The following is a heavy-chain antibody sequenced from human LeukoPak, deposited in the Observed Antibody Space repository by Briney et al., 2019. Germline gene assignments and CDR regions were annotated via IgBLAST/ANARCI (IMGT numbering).Heavy chain of an antibody. CDR2: ISSSGSTI. CDR1: GFTFSSYE. CDR3: AKTVYDSSGYYLYYFDY. V-gene: IGHV3-48*03. D-gene: IGHD3-22*01. J-gene: IGHJ4*02. Sequence: GGSLRLSCAASGFTFSSYEMNWVRQAPGKGLEWVSYISSSGSTIYYADAVKGRFTISRDNAKNSLYLQMNSLRAEDTAVDYCAKTVYDSSGYYLYYFDYWGQGTLVTVSS.